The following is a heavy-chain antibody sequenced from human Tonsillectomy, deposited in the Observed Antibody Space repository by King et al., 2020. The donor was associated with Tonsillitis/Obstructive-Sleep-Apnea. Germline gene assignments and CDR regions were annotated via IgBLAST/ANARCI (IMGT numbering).Heavy chain of an antibody. V-gene: IGHV3-15*01. J-gene: IGHJ4*02. CDR3: TTDTLHDY. CDR2: IKSKMDGGKT. Sequence: VQLVESGGGLVKPGGSLILSFAASGFTFSNALMSWVRQAPGKGLEWVGRIKSKMDGGKTDYSAPVKGRFTSSRDDSKNTLYLQMNSLKTEDTAVYYCTTDTLHDYWGQGTLVTVSS. CDR1: GFTFSNAL.